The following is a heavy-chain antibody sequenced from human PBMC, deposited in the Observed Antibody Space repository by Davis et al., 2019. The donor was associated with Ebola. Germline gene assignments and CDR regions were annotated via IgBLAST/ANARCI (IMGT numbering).Heavy chain of an antibody. CDR2: IYYSGST. D-gene: IGHD6-19*01. CDR3: ARHNHSSGCS. CDR1: GGSISNSNHY. V-gene: IGHV4-39*01. J-gene: IGHJ5*02. Sequence: PSETLSLTCTVSGGSISNSNHYWSWIRQPPGKGLEWIGYIYYSGSTYYNPSLKSRVTISVDPSKNQFSLKLSSVTAADTAVYYCARHNHSSGCSWGQGTLVTVSS.